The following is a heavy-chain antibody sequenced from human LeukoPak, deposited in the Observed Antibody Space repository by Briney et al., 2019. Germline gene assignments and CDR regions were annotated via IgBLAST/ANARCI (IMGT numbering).Heavy chain of an antibody. V-gene: IGHV3-21*01. CDR3: ARASWFGELLPDY. D-gene: IGHD3-10*01. CDR1: GFTFSSYS. CDR2: ISSSSSYI. J-gene: IGHJ4*02. Sequence: GGSLRLSCAASGFTFSSYSMNWVRQAPGKGLGWVSSISSSSSYIYYAGSVKGRFTISRDNAKNSLYLQMNSLRAEDTAVYYCARASWFGELLPDYWGQGTLVTVSS.